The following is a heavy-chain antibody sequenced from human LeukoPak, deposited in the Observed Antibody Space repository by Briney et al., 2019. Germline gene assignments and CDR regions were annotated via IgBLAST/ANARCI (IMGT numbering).Heavy chain of an antibody. Sequence: GASVKVSCKASGYTFISYDITWVRQATGQGLEWMGWMNPNSGNTGYAQKFQGRVTMTRNTSISTAYMELSSLSSEDTAVYYCARGTPSGWYGTAYWGQGSLVTVSS. CDR2: MNPNSGNT. CDR3: ARGTPSGWYGTAY. D-gene: IGHD6-19*01. CDR1: GYTFISYD. V-gene: IGHV1-8*01. J-gene: IGHJ4*02.